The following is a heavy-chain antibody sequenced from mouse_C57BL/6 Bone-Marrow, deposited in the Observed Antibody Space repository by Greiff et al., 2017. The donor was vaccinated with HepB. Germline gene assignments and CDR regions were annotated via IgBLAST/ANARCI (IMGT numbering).Heavy chain of an antibody. CDR2: IDPSDSYT. Sequence: QVQLKQPGAELVKPGASVKLSCKASGYTFTSYWMQWVKQRPGQGLEWIGEIDPSDSYTNYNQKFKGKATLTVDTSSSTAYIQLSSLTSEDSAGYYCARDGSITTVVATNFDYWGQGTTPTGSP. CDR1: GYTFTSYW. CDR3: ARDGSITTVVATNFDY. J-gene: IGHJ2*01. V-gene: IGHV1-50*01. D-gene: IGHD1-1*01.